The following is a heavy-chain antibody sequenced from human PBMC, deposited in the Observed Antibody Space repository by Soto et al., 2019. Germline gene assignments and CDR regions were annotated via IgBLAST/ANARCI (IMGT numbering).Heavy chain of an antibody. D-gene: IGHD2-15*01. J-gene: IGHJ4*02. CDR3: ANLAEGAGGRGY. CDR2: IQYRGIA. V-gene: IGHV4-31*03. CDR1: GHSISSGGYH. Sequence: QVQLQESGPGLVEPSQTLSPICTVSGHSISSGGYHWNWVRQRPGKGLEWIGQIQYRGIAHYSPALESRVTVSIDAADNSCSLNLQSVTAADTAVYFCANLAEGAGGRGYWGQGALVTVSS.